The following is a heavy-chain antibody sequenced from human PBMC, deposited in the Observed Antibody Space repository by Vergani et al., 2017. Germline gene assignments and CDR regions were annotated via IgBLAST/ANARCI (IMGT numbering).Heavy chain of an antibody. D-gene: IGHD1-20*01. Sequence: QVQPEQSGTEVKKPGASVKVSCKTSGYSFSDYYMHWVRQTPGQGLEWMGWIDPKTGNAKYAQNFQGRVTMTRDTSVSTVYMELTGLKSDDTAVYYCAREGVLSSVYLDSWGQGTLVTVSS. J-gene: IGHJ4*02. V-gene: IGHV1-2*02. CDR1: GYSFSDYY. CDR2: IDPKTGNA. CDR3: AREGVLSSVYLDS.